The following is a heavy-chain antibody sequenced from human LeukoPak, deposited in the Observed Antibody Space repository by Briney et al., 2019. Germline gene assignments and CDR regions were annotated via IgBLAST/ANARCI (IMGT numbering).Heavy chain of an antibody. Sequence: GGSLRLSCAAYGFTFSSYWMHWVRQAPGKGLVWVSRINSDGSSTSYADSVKGRFTISRDNAKNTLYLQMNSLRAEDTAVYYCARDPAAENWFDPWGQGTLVTVSS. CDR2: INSDGSST. D-gene: IGHD6-13*01. V-gene: IGHV3-74*01. CDR3: ARDPAAENWFDP. CDR1: GFTFSSYW. J-gene: IGHJ5*02.